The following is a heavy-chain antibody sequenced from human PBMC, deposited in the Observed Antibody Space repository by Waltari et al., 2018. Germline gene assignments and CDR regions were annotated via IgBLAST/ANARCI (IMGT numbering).Heavy chain of an antibody. CDR2: MNPNSGNT. CDR1: GYTFPSYD. J-gene: IGHJ4*02. V-gene: IGHV1-8*03. CDR3: ARVSVTTGYFDY. D-gene: IGHD4-17*01. Sequence: QVQLVQSGAEVKTPGASGKVSCKTSGYTFPSYDINWVRQATGQGLVVMGWMNPNSGNTGYAQKFQGRVTITRNTSISTAYMELSSLRSEDTAVYYCARVSVTTGYFDYWGQGTLVTVSS.